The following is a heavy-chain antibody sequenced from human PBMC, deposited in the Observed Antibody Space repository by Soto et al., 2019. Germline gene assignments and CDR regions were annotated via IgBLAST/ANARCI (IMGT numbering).Heavy chain of an antibody. CDR2: VFYTGFT. J-gene: IGHJ4*02. D-gene: IGHD1-20*01. CDR3: ATSQKGYNWNYFDH. Sequence: SETLSLTCAVSGGSISGSYYYWAWLRQSPGKGPEWIGSVFYTGFTSYTPSLESRVSVSVDTSKSQFSLKLSAVTAADTAVYYCATSQKGYNWNYFDHWGQGALVTVSS. V-gene: IGHV4-39*01. CDR1: GGSISGSYYY.